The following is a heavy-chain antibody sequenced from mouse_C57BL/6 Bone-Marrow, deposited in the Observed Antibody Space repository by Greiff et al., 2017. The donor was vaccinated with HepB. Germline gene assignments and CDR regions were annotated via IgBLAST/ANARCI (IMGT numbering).Heavy chain of an antibody. CDR2: IYPGSGNT. J-gene: IGHJ2*01. CDR1: GYTFTDYY. V-gene: IGHV1-76*01. Sequence: VKLKQSGAELVRPGASVKLSCKASGYTFTDYYINWVKQRPGQGLEWIARIYPGSGNTYYNEKFKGKATLTAEKSSSTAYMQLSSLTSEDSAVYFCALITTVVGFDYWGQGTTLTVSS. D-gene: IGHD1-1*01. CDR3: ALITTVVGFDY.